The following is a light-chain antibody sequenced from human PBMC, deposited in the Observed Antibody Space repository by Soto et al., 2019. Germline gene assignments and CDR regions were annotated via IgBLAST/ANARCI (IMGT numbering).Light chain of an antibody. CDR3: QQASSFAIT. CDR1: QDISRW. Sequence: DIRMTQSPSSVSASVGDRVIITCRARQDISRWLAWYQQKPGRAANLLIYSASSLLSGVPSRFSGSGSGTDFTLTISNLQPEDFATYYCQQASSFAITCGGGTKVEI. CDR2: SAS. V-gene: IGKV1-12*01. J-gene: IGKJ4*01.